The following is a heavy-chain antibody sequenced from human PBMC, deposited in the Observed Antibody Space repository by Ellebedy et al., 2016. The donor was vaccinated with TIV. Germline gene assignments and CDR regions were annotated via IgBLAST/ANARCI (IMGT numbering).Heavy chain of an antibody. V-gene: IGHV1-2*02. Sequence: AASVKVSCKASGYTFTDYHIHWVRQAPGQGLEWMGWIHPNTGGTNYAQQFQGRVTLTRDTSITTAYMELSRLKSDDTAVYFCARAPFCSGDRCYSDLDNWFDPWGQGTLVTVSS. J-gene: IGHJ5*02. CDR1: GYTFTDYH. CDR2: IHPNTGGT. D-gene: IGHD2-15*01. CDR3: ARAPFCSGDRCYSDLDNWFDP.